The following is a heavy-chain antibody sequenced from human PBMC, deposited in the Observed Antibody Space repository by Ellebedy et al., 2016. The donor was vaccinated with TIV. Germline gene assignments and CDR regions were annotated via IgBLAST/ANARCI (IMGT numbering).Heavy chain of an antibody. CDR1: GYTFTSYG. J-gene: IGHJ6*03. V-gene: IGHV1-69*13. Sequence: SVKVSXXASGYTFTSYGISWVRQAPGQGLEWMGGIIPIFGTANYAQKFQGRVTITADESTSTAYMELSSLRSEDTAVYYCARGYCSSTSCYDYYYYYYMDVWGKGTTVTVSS. CDR2: IIPIFGTA. D-gene: IGHD2-2*01. CDR3: ARGYCSSTSCYDYYYYYYMDV.